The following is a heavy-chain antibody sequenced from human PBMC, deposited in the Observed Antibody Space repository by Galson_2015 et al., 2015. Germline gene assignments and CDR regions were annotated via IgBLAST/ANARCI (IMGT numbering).Heavy chain of an antibody. V-gene: IGHV1-8*01. CDR2: MNPISGNT. J-gene: IGHJ1*01. Sequence: SVKVSCKASGFAFINYDINWVRQAPGQGFEWMGWMNPISGNTGYARKFQGRVTMTRSTSISTAYLELSSLTSEDTAVYYCARTTGSFDTWGQGTLVTVSS. CDR1: GFAFINYD. CDR3: ARTTGSFDT. D-gene: IGHD3-9*01.